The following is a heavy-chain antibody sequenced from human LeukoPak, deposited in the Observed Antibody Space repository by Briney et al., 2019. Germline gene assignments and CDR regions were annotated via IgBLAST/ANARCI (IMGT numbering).Heavy chain of an antibody. CDR1: GGTFSSYA. CDR2: IIPIFGTA. V-gene: IGHV1-69*05. J-gene: IGHJ3*02. D-gene: IGHD3-22*01. CDR3: ARGYSDSSDAFDI. Sequence: GASVKVSCKTSGGTFSSYAISWVRQAPGQGLEWMGGIIPIFGTANYAQKVQGRVTITTDESTSTAFMELSSLRSEDTAVYYCARGYSDSSDAFDIWGQGTMVTVSS.